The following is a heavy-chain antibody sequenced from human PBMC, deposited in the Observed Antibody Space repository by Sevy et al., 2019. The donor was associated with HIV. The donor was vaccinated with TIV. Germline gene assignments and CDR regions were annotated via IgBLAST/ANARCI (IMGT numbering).Heavy chain of an antibody. CDR1: GFTFGDYA. V-gene: IGHV3-49*03. D-gene: IGHD6-19*01. CDR3: TTDPTEGIAVARNWYDP. J-gene: IGHJ5*02. Sequence: GGSLRLSCKASGFTFGDYAMSWFRQAPGKGLEWVGFIRNKAYDGTTEYAASVQGRFTISRDDSKSIAYLQMNSLKTEDTAVYYCTTDPTEGIAVARNWYDPWGQGTLVTDSS. CDR2: IRNKAYDGTT.